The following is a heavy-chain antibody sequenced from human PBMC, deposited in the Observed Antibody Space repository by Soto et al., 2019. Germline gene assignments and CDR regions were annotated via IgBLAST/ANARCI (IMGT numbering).Heavy chain of an antibody. CDR1: GYSFTSYW. D-gene: IGHD3-10*01. J-gene: IGHJ6*02. V-gene: IGHV5-10-1*01. CDR2: IDPSDSYT. Sequence: PGESLKISCKGSGYSFTSYWISWVRQMPGKGLEWMGRIDPSDSYTNYSPSFQGHVTISADKSISTAYLQWSSLKASDTAMYYCARRRRITMVDYYYYYGMDVWGQGTTVTVSS. CDR3: ARRRRITMVDYYYYYGMDV.